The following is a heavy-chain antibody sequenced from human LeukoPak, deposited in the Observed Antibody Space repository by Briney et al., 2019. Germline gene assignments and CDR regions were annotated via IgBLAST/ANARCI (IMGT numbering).Heavy chain of an antibody. CDR1: GFTFSDYY. CDR3: ARRAAAGSCFDY. J-gene: IGHJ4*02. D-gene: IGHD6-13*01. Sequence: PGGSLRLSCAVSGFTFSDYYMSWIRQAPGKGLEWVSYISSGSSTISHADSVKGRFTISRDNAENSLYLQMNSLRAEDTAMYYCARRAAAGSCFDYWGQGTLVTVSS. V-gene: IGHV3-11*01. CDR2: ISSGSSTI.